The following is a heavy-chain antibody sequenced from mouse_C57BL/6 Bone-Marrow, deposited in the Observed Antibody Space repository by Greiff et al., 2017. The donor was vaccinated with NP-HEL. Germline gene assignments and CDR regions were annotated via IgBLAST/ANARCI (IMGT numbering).Heavy chain of an antibody. CDR2: IYPRSGNT. J-gene: IGHJ3*01. CDR1: GYTFTSYG. Sequence: QVQLQQSGAELARPGASVKLYCKASGYTFTSYGISWVKQRTGQGLEWIGEIYPRSGNTYYNEKFKGKATLTADKSSRPAYMELLSLTTEDSAVYVCARDYGAWFAYWGQGTLVTVSA. CDR3: ARDYGAWFAY. V-gene: IGHV1-81*01. D-gene: IGHD1-1*01.